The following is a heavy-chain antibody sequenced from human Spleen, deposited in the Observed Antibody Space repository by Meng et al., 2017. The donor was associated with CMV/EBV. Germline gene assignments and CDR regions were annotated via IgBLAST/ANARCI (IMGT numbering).Heavy chain of an antibody. V-gene: IGHV4-34*01. CDR3: ARGGSGAIFGVVPPYFDY. J-gene: IGHJ4*02. CDR1: GGSFSGYD. Sequence: QVEQPHWGDGLLKTSETLFRTWAGYGGSFSGYDWSWIRQPPGKGLEWIGEINHSGSTNYNPSLKSRVTISVDTSKNQFSLKLSSVTAADTAVYYCARGGSGAIFGVVPPYFDYWGQGTLVTVSS. CDR2: INHSGST. D-gene: IGHD3-3*01.